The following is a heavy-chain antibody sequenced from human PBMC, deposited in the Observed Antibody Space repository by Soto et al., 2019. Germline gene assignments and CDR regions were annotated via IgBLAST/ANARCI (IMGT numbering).Heavy chain of an antibody. J-gene: IGHJ4*02. CDR1: GYTFTNYP. D-gene: IGHD6-19*01. Sequence: QVQLVQSGAEVKKPGASVKVSCKASGYTFTNYPIHWVRQGPGQRLEWMGWFNAGNAKTKYSQKFQGRVTIARDTSASTAYMELTTLRSEDTAVYYCARDGAVAGNANFDYLGQGTLVTVSS. CDR3: ARDGAVAGNANFDY. CDR2: FNAGNAKT. V-gene: IGHV1-3*01.